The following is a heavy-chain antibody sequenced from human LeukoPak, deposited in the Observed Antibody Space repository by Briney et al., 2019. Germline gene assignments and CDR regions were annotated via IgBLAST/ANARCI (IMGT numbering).Heavy chain of an antibody. V-gene: IGHV1-2*02. CDR3: AFLDIYVGSGYYKGYFDY. CDR1: GYTFTGYY. D-gene: IGHD3-22*01. CDR2: INPNSGGT. Sequence: ASVKVSCKASGYTFTGYYMHWVRQAPGQGLEWMGWINPNSGGTNYAQKFQGRVTMTRDTSISTAYMELSSLRSEDTAAYYCAFLDIYVGSGYYKGYFDYWGQGTLVTVSS. J-gene: IGHJ4*02.